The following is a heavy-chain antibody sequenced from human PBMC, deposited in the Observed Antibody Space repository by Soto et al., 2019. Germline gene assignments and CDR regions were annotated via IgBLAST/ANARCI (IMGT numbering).Heavy chain of an antibody. D-gene: IGHD6-13*01. V-gene: IGHV3-23*01. Sequence: GGSLRLSCAASGFTFSSYAMSWVRQAPGKGLEWVSAISGSGGSTYYADSVKGRFPISRDNSKNTLYLQMNSLRAEDTAVYYCAKDEGAAAGTSPGIDYWGQGTLVTVSS. CDR1: GFTFSSYA. CDR3: AKDEGAAAGTSPGIDY. CDR2: ISGSGGST. J-gene: IGHJ4*02.